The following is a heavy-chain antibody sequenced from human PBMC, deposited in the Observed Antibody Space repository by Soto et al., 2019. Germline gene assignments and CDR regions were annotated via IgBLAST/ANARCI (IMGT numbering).Heavy chain of an antibody. V-gene: IGHV4-61*03. J-gene: IGHJ5*02. D-gene: IGHD3-22*01. CDR2: IYYSGST. Sequence: QVQLQESGPGLVKPSETLSLTCTVSGGSVNSGGYYWNWIRQPPGKGLEWIGYIYYSGSTNFNPSPSSPVTISVDTSKNHFALKLTSVTAADTAVYYCARGNDYDGSGYVMGWFDPWGQGILVTVSS. CDR3: ARGNDYDGSGYVMGWFDP. CDR1: GGSVNSGGYY.